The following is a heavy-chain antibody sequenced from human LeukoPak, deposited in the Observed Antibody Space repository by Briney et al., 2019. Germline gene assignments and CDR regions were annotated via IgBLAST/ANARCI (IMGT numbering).Heavy chain of an antibody. CDR2: IRSKANSYAT. CDR1: GFTFSGSA. V-gene: IGHV3-73*01. J-gene: IGHJ4*02. Sequence: GGSLKLSCAASGFTFSGSAMHWVRQASGKGLEWVGRIRSKANSYATAYAASVKGRFTISRDDSKNTAYLQMNSLKTEDTAVYYCARGQSTFDYWGQGTLVTVSS. D-gene: IGHD5/OR15-5a*01. CDR3: ARGQSTFDY.